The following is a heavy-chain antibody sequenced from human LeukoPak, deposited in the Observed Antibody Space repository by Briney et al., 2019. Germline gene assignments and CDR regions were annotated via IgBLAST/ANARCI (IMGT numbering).Heavy chain of an antibody. D-gene: IGHD3-9*01. Sequence: ASVKVSCKASGYTFSGYYMHWVRQAPGQGLEWMGWINPKSGGTNEAQKFHDRVTMTRDTSIRTAYMEVSRLRADDTAVYYCARSPDILTGENFDYWGQGTLVTVSS. CDR2: INPKSGGT. J-gene: IGHJ4*02. V-gene: IGHV1-2*02. CDR1: GYTFSGYY. CDR3: ARSPDILTGENFDY.